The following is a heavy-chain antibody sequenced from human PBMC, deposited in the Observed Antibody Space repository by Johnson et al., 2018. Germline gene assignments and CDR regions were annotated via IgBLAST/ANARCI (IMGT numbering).Heavy chain of an antibody. CDR2: ITGHAT. D-gene: IGHD1-14*01. J-gene: IGHJ6*03. CDR1: GFTFNDFA. CDR3: TKNNPGNYYYYMDV. V-gene: IGHV3-73*01. Sequence: EVQLVESGGGLVQXGGSXKLXCAASGFTFNDFAMHWVRQASGKGLEWVGRITGHATAYAASVKGRFIIFRDDSSNTTYLQMNSLKTEDTAVYYCTKNNPGNYYYYMDVWGKGTTVTVSS.